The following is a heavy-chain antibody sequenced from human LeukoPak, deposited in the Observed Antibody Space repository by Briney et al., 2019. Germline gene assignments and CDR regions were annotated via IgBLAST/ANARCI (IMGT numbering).Heavy chain of an antibody. CDR2: ISAYNGNT. CDR1: GYTFTSYG. Sequence: GASVTVSCKASGYTFTSYGISWVRQAPGQGLEWMGWISAYNGNTNYAQKLQGRVTMTTDTSTSTAYMELRSLRSDDTAVYYCASAYIPYYFDYWGQGTLVTVSS. J-gene: IGHJ4*02. D-gene: IGHD2-2*02. V-gene: IGHV1-18*01. CDR3: ASAYIPYYFDY.